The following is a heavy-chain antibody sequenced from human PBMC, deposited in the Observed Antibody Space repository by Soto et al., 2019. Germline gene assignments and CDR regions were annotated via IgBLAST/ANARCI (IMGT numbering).Heavy chain of an antibody. J-gene: IGHJ6*03. D-gene: IGHD6-13*01. CDR2: VYYSGNT. CDR1: GGSISPYY. V-gene: IGHV4-59*01. CDR3: ARKGAAASYAHYYMDV. Sequence: SETLSLTCTVSGGSISPYYWSWIRQPPGKGLEWIGYVYYSGNTNYNPSLESRVTISVDTSRNRFSLNLTSATAADTAVYYCARKGAAASYAHYYMDVWGRGTADIGSS.